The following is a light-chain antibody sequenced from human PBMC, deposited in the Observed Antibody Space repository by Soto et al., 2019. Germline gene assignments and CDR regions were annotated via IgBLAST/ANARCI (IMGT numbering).Light chain of an antibody. CDR3: SSYTSSTTYV. J-gene: IGLJ1*01. CDR2: DVS. CDR1: SSDVGGYNY. V-gene: IGLV2-14*01. Sequence: QSARTQPASVSASPGQSIAISCTGTSSDVGGYNYVSWYQQHPGKAPKLMIYDVSNRPSGVSNRFSGSKSGNTASLTISGLQAEDEADYDCSSYTSSTTYVFGTETKVTGL.